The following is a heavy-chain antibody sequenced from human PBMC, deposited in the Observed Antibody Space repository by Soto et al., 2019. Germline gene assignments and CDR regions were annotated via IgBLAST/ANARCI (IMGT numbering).Heavy chain of an antibody. V-gene: IGHV4-59*01. J-gene: IGHJ4*02. Sequence: SETLSLTCTVSGDSISTFYWGWMRQSPGKELEWIGYVYYTGSTNYNPALKSRVTISVDRSKNQFSLKLTSANAADTAVYYCARGRTVRNYADDSSDYFYFFDYWGQGTQVTVSS. CDR1: GDSISTFY. D-gene: IGHD3-22*01. CDR3: ARGRTVRNYADDSSDYFYFFDY. CDR2: VYYTGST.